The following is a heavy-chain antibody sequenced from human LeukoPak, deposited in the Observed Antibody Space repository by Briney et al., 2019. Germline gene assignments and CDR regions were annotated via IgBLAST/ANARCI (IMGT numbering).Heavy chain of an antibody. V-gene: IGHV3-20*04. Sequence: GGSLRLSCAAFGFTFDDYGMSWVRHAPGKGLVWVSGINWNGGSTGYADSVKGRFTISRDNAKNSLYLQMNSLRAEDTALYYCARDSSSWYVSEHWGQGTLVTVSS. CDR3: ARDSSSWYVSEH. D-gene: IGHD6-13*01. CDR2: INWNGGST. CDR1: GFTFDDYG. J-gene: IGHJ1*01.